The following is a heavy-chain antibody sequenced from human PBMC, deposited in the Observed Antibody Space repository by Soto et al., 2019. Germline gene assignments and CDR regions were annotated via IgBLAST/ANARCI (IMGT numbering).Heavy chain of an antibody. Sequence: QVQLVESGGGVVQPGRSLRLSCAASGFTFSSYGMHWVRQAPGKGLEWVAVIWYDGSNKYYADSVKGRFTISRDNSKNTXXLXMIXLRAEDTAVYYCARGSYYDYWGGYPWPRYYYGMDVWGQGTAVTVSS. V-gene: IGHV3-33*01. CDR3: ARGSYYDYWGGYPWPRYYYGMDV. J-gene: IGHJ6*02. CDR2: IWYDGSNK. D-gene: IGHD3-3*01. CDR1: GFTFSSYG.